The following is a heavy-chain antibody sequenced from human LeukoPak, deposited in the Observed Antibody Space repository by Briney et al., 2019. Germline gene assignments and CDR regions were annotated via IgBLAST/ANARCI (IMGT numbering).Heavy chain of an antibody. V-gene: IGHV3-23*01. Sequence: GGPLRLSCAASGFTFSSYAMSWVRQAPGKGLEWVSAISGSGGSTYYADSVKGRFTISRDNSKNTLYLQMNSLRAEDTAVYYCARAGRGYSYGYSYWGQGTLVTVSS. D-gene: IGHD5-18*01. CDR2: ISGSGGST. CDR3: ARAGRGYSYGYSY. J-gene: IGHJ4*02. CDR1: GFTFSSYA.